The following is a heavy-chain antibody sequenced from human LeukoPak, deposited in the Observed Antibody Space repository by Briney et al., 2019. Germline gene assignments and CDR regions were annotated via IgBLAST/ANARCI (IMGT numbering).Heavy chain of an antibody. CDR2: IYYSGST. Sequence: SETLSLICAVSGGSISSGGYSWSWIRQPPGKGLEWIGYIYYSGSTYYNPSLKSRVTISVDTSKNQFSLKLSSVTAADTAVYYCAREGAGWSEPNDAFDIWGQGTMVTVSS. CDR3: AREGAGWSEPNDAFDI. J-gene: IGHJ3*02. V-gene: IGHV4-30-4*07. D-gene: IGHD1-14*01. CDR1: GGSISSGGYS.